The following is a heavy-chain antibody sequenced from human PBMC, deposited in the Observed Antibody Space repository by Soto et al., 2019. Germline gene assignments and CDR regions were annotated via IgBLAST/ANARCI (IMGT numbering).Heavy chain of an antibody. CDR2: INAGNGNT. D-gene: IGHD3-10*01. J-gene: IGHJ5*02. CDR1: GYTFTSYA. Sequence: QVQLVQSGAEEKKPGASVKVSCKASGYTFTSYAMHWVRQAPGQRLEWMGWINAGNGNTKYSQKFQGRVTITSDTSASTAYMELSSLRSEDTAVYYCARRGTGSWFDPWGQGTLVTVSS. CDR3: ARRGTGSWFDP. V-gene: IGHV1-3*05.